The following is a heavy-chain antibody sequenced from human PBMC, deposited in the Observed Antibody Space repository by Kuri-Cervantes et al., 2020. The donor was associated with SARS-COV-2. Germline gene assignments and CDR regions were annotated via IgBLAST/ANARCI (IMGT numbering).Heavy chain of an antibody. J-gene: IGHJ4*02. Sequence: GGSLRLSCAASGFTFSSYAMHWVRQAPDKGLEWVAVISYDGSNKYYADSVKGRFTISRDNSKNTLYLQMNSLRAEDTAVYYCARDSGSQLDYWGQGTLVTVSS. V-gene: IGHV3-30-3*01. CDR2: ISYDGSNK. CDR1: GFTFSSYA. CDR3: ARDSGSQLDY. D-gene: IGHD1-26*01.